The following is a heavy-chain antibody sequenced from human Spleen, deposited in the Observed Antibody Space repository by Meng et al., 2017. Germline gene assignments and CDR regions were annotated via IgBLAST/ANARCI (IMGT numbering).Heavy chain of an antibody. D-gene: IGHD3-10*01. CDR3: AKTMVRGVIVRGRGPFDY. V-gene: IGHV3-23*01. J-gene: IGHJ4*02. Sequence: GGSLRLSCAASGFTFASYAMGWVRQAPGKGLEWVSVISANGGSTYYADSVKGRFTISRDNSKNTLYLQMSSLRAEDTAVYYCAKTMVRGVIVRGRGPFDYWGQGTLVTVSS. CDR2: ISANGGST. CDR1: GFTFASYA.